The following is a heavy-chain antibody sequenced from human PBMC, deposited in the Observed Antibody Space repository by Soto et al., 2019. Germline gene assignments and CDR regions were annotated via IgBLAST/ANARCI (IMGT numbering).Heavy chain of an antibody. Sequence: SETLSLTCTVSSGSISSYYWSWIRQPPGKGLEWIGYISYVGSTFYNPSLKSRVTISVDTSKNQFSLRLTSVTAADTAVYYCARWIGGYCTNNGCYNFDYWGQGTLVTVS. D-gene: IGHD2-8*01. CDR3: ARWIGGYCTNNGCYNFDY. CDR2: ISYVGST. V-gene: IGHV4-59*01. J-gene: IGHJ4*02. CDR1: SGSISSYY.